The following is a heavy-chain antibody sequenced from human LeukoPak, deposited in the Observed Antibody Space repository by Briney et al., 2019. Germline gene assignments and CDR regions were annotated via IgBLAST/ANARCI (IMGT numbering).Heavy chain of an antibody. CDR2: INHSGNT. Sequence: SETLSLTCAVYGGSFSGYYWSWIRQPPGKGLEWIGEINHSGNTNYNPSLKSRVTISVDTSKNQFSLKLSSVTAADTAVYYCARGRKDIVVVPAAIFGYWGQGTLVTVSS. V-gene: IGHV4-34*01. J-gene: IGHJ4*02. CDR1: GGSFSGYY. D-gene: IGHD2-2*01. CDR3: ARGRKDIVVVPAAIFGY.